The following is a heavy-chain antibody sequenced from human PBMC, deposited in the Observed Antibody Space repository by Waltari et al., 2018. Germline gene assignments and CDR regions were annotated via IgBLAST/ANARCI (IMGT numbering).Heavy chain of an antibody. CDR3: ARLRAGGGYEIKDDY. CDR2: IDPSDSYT. D-gene: IGHD5-12*01. V-gene: IGHV5-10-1*03. Sequence: EVQLVQSGVEVKKAGESLRISCKGSGYSFTRYWINWVRQMSGKGLEWMGKIDPSDSYTYYSPSFQGHVIISVDKSNNSAHLQWTSLKASDTAVYYCARLRAGGGYEIKDDYWGQGTRVIVSS. J-gene: IGHJ4*02. CDR1: GYSFTRYW.